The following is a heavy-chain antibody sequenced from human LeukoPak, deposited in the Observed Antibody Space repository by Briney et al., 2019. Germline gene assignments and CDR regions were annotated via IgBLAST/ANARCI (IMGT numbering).Heavy chain of an antibody. D-gene: IGHD1-1*01. J-gene: IGHJ3*02. V-gene: IGHV1-46*01. Sequence: ASVKVSCKASGYTFTSYYMHWVRQAPGQGLEWMGIINPSGGSTSYAQKFQGRVTMTRDMSTSTVYMELSSLRSEDTAVYYCARQRTIGWGPDIGAFDIWGQGTMVTVSS. CDR3: ARQRTIGWGPDIGAFDI. CDR2: INPSGGST. CDR1: GYTFTSYY.